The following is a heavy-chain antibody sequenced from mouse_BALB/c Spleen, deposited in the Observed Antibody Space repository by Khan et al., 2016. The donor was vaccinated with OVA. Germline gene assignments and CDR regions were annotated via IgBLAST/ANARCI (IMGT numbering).Heavy chain of an antibody. D-gene: IGHD2-14*01. CDR3: VRPGKRYERVLDY. Sequence: VQLQQSGPELVKPGASVKMSCKASGYTFTRYVMHWVKQKPGQGLEWIGYINPYNDGTKYNEKFKGKAPLTSDKSSSTAYMELSSLTSGDSAVYNCVRPGKRYERVLDYWGQGTTLRVSS. J-gene: IGHJ2*01. CDR2: INPYNDGT. V-gene: IGHV1S136*01. CDR1: GYTFTRYV.